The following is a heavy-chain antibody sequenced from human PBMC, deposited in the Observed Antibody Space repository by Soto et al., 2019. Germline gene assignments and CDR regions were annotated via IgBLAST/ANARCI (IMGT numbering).Heavy chain of an antibody. D-gene: IGHD3-9*01. CDR3: AKGWYYDILTGPDF. Sequence: QVHLVESGGGVVQPGGSLRLSCAASGFTFDRYGMHWVRHAPGRGLEWVAVISYDEVKTYYGNSVKGRFSISRDNSTNTLFLQMDDLRADDTAVYYCAKGWYYDILTGPDFWGQGTQVTVSS. CDR1: GFTFDRYG. V-gene: IGHV3-30*18. J-gene: IGHJ4*02. CDR2: ISYDEVKT.